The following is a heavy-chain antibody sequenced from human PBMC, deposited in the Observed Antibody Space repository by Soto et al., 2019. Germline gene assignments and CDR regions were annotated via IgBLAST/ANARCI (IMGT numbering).Heavy chain of an antibody. D-gene: IGHD2-2*02. CDR2: IYYSGST. Sequence: QLQLQESGPGLVKPSETLSLTCTVSGGSISSSSYYWGWIRQPPGKGLEWIGSIYYSGSTYYNPSLKSRVTISVDTSKNQFSLKLSSVTAADTAVYYCARGGKCSSTSCYRYFDLWGRGTLVTVSS. CDR3: ARGGKCSSTSCYRYFDL. V-gene: IGHV4-39*01. J-gene: IGHJ2*01. CDR1: GGSISSSSYY.